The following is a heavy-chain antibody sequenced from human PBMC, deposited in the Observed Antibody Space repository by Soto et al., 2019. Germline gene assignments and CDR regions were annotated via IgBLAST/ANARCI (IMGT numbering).Heavy chain of an antibody. V-gene: IGHV1-2*02. CDR3: ARGTRSGSYYYYGLEV. CDR1: GYTFTGYY. Sequence: GASVRVSCKASGYTFTGYYIHWVRQAPLQGLEWMVCINPNSGGTNYAQKFQGRVTMTRDTSISTAYMALSRLRSDDTAVYYCARGTRSGSYYYYGLEVWGNGTKVTVSS. D-gene: IGHD1-26*01. J-gene: IGHJ6*04. CDR2: INPNSGGT.